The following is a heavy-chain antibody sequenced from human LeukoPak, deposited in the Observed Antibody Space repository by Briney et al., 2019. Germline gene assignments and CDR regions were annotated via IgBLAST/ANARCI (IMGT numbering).Heavy chain of an antibody. J-gene: IGHJ4*02. CDR3: ARDPGYDFWGGYYWDY. CDR1: GYTFTGYY. V-gene: IGHV1-2*02. D-gene: IGHD3-3*01. CDR2: INPNSGGT. Sequence: ASVKVSCKASGYTFTGYYMHWVRQAPRQGLEWMGWINPNSGGTNYEQKLQGRVTTTRDTSISTAYMVLSRRRSDDTAVYYCARDPGYDFWGGYYWDYWGQGTLVTVSS.